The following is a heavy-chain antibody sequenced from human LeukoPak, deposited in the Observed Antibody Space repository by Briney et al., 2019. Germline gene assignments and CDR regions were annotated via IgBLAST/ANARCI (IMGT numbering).Heavy chain of an antibody. V-gene: IGHV4-34*01. Sequence: SETLSLTCAVYGGSFSGYYWSWIRQPPGEGLEWIGEIKHSGSTNYNPSLKSRVTISVDTSKNQFSLKLSSVTAADTAVYYCARRAGTKYYYYMDVWGKGTTVTISS. CDR1: GGSFSGYY. D-gene: IGHD2-8*01. CDR3: ARRAGTKYYYYMDV. CDR2: IKHSGST. J-gene: IGHJ6*03.